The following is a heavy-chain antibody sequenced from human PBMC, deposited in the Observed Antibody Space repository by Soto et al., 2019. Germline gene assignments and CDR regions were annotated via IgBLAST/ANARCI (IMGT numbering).Heavy chain of an antibody. Sequence: ASVKVSCKASDYTSTGYFMYWVRRAPGQGLEWMGWINPNTGDTNYAQKFQVWVTMTRDTSISTAYMELSRLRSDDTAVYYCVRLGYCTSTSCFDYWGQGTLVTAPQ. CDR3: VRLGYCTSTSCFDY. V-gene: IGHV1-2*04. D-gene: IGHD2-2*01. J-gene: IGHJ4*02. CDR2: INPNTGDT. CDR1: DYTSTGYF.